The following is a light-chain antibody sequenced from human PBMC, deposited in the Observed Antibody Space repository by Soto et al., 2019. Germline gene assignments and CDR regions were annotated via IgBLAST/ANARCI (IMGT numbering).Light chain of an antibody. Sequence: EVVLTQSPDTLSLPPGERATLSCRASQSISSYLAWYQQKPGQAPRLLIYDASSRATGIPARFSGSGSGTDFTLTITRLEPEDFAMYYCQRYDSFRTFGQGTKVDIK. V-gene: IGKV3-11*01. CDR2: DAS. CDR3: QRYDSFRT. J-gene: IGKJ1*01. CDR1: QSISSY.